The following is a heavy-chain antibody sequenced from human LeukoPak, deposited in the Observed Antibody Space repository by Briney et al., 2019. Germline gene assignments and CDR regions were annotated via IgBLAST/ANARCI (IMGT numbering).Heavy chain of an antibody. V-gene: IGHV3-43*01. CDR2: IGWDGGGT. CDR1: GFTFDDYT. Sequence: GGSLRLSCAASGFTFDDYTMHWVRQAPGKALEWVSLIGWDGGGTFYADSVKGRFTISRDNSKNSLYLQMNSLRTEDTALYFCAKDKSGDGYHNYFDYRGEGTLVTVSS. D-gene: IGHD5-24*01. CDR3: AKDKSGDGYHNYFDY. J-gene: IGHJ4*02.